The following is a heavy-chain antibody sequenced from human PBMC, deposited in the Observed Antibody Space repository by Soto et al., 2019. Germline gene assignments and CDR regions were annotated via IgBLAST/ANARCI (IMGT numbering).Heavy chain of an antibody. CDR2: ISSSGTYI. CDR1: GFPFGIYT. Sequence: GGSLRLSCETSGFPFGIYTMNWVRQAPGKGLEWVSSISSSGTYIDYADSVEGRFAISRDDAKNSVFLEVTSLRVDDTAVYYCAREGNYHEFWGQGTLVTVSS. D-gene: IGHD3-10*01. J-gene: IGHJ4*02. V-gene: IGHV3-21*01. CDR3: AREGNYHEF.